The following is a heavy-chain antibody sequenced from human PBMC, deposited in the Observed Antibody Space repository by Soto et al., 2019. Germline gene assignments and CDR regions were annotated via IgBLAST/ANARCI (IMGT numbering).Heavy chain of an antibody. Sequence: QVQLVQSGAEVEKPGASVKLSCKASGYTFISNALHWVRQAPGQRLEWMGWINAGNGNTKYSQQFQGRVTITRDTSASTAYMELSSLRSEVTAGYYCAIVDCSGGSCYRYDYWGQGTLVTVSS. J-gene: IGHJ4*02. CDR1: GYTFISNA. D-gene: IGHD2-15*01. V-gene: IGHV1-3*01. CDR3: AIVDCSGGSCYRYDY. CDR2: INAGNGNT.